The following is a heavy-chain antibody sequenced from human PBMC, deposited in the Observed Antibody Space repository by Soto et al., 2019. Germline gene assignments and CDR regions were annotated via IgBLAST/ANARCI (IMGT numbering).Heavy chain of an antibody. CDR3: AREHCSGGSCYSHWFAP. CDR2: ISAYNGNT. CDR1: GYTFTSYG. D-gene: IGHD2-15*01. J-gene: IGHJ5*02. Sequence: ASVKVSCKASGYTFTSYGISWVRQAPGQGLEWMGWISAYNGNTNYAQKLQGRVTMTTDTSTSTAYMELRSLRSDDTALYYCAREHCSGGSCYSHWFAPWGQGTLVTVSS. V-gene: IGHV1-18*01.